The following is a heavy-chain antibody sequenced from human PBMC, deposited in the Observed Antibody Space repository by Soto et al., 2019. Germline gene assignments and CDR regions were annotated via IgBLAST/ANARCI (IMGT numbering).Heavy chain of an antibody. J-gene: IGHJ4*02. Sequence: QEQLRESGPGLVKPSETLSLTCSISDDSIGPYYWTWIRQTPRKELQWIGYVYTSGSTKYNSSLKSRVTISLDASNSQFSLTMSSVTAADTGVYYCAREVVGNTWPGIFDSWGRGTLV. CDR1: DDSIGPYY. V-gene: IGHV4-4*08. CDR2: VYTSGST. CDR3: AREVVGNTWPGIFDS.